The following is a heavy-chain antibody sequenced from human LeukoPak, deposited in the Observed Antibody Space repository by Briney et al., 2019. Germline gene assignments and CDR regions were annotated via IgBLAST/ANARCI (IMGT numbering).Heavy chain of an antibody. D-gene: IGHD2-21*01. Sequence: GASVKVSCKASGYTFSNYAIHWVRQAPGQRFEWMGWINAGNGHTKYSQNFQGRVTITRDSSASTAYMELSSRTSEDTAVYYCARGIWSARTVDYYLDYWGQGTLVTVSS. J-gene: IGHJ4*02. CDR3: ARGIWSARTVDYYLDY. CDR1: GYTFSNYA. V-gene: IGHV1-3*01. CDR2: INAGNGHT.